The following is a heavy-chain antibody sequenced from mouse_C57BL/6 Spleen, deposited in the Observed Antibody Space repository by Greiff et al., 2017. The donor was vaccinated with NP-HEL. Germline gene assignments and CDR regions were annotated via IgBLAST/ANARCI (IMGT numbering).Heavy chain of an antibody. D-gene: IGHD1-1*02. Sequence: VQLKESGPELVKPGASVKISCKASGYSFTGYYMNWVKQSPEKSLEWIGEINPSTGGTTYNQKFKAKATLTVDKSSSTAYMQLKSLTSEDSAVYYCARGTPHGYLDYWGQGTTLTVSS. V-gene: IGHV1-42*01. CDR1: GYSFTGYY. CDR3: ARGTPHGYLDY. J-gene: IGHJ2*01. CDR2: INPSTGGT.